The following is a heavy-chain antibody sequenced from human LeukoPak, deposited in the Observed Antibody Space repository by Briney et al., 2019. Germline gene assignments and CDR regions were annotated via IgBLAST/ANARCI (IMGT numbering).Heavy chain of an antibody. J-gene: IGHJ4*02. Sequence: GGSLRLSCVASGFGLSGSGMTWVRQAPGKGLEWISYISVSGGIIYYADSVRGRFTISRDNAKNSLFLQMNSLTVEDTAVYYCAREASYSSSWATFDNWGQGTLVTVSS. CDR1: GFGLSGSG. D-gene: IGHD6-13*01. V-gene: IGHV3-48*01. CDR3: AREASYSSSWATFDN. CDR2: ISVSGGII.